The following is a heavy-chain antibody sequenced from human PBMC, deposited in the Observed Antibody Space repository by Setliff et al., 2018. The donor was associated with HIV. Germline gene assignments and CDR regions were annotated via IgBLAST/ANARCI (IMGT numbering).Heavy chain of an antibody. J-gene: IGHJ4*02. CDR1: GGSISSSSYY. CDR2: IYYSGST. D-gene: IGHD3-10*01. V-gene: IGHV4-39*07. CDR3: TRRRGPMVRGVDPTPSYYFDY. Sequence: SETLSLTCTVSGGSISSSSYYWGWIRQPPGKGLEWIGSIYYSGSTYYNPSLKSRVTISVDTSKNQFSLRLSSVTAGDTAVYYCTRRRGPMVRGVDPTPSYYFDYWGQGTLVTVS.